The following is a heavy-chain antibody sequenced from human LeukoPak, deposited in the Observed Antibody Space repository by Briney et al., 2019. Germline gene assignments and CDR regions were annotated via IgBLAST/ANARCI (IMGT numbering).Heavy chain of an antibody. CDR2: INPRGGTT. Sequence: ASVKVSCKASGYTFTSYFMHWVRQAPGQGLEWMGLINPRGGTTNFPQKFQGRVTMTGDTSTSTVYMELSSLRSEDTAIYYCARDRTHYYESSGYYSRWEYWGQGTLVTVSS. J-gene: IGHJ4*02. V-gene: IGHV1-46*01. D-gene: IGHD3-22*01. CDR1: GYTFTSYF. CDR3: ARDRTHYYESSGYYSRWEY.